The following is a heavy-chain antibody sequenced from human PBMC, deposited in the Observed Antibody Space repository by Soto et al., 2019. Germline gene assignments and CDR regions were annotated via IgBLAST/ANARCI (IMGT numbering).Heavy chain of an antibody. V-gene: IGHV3-74*01. CDR3: VRESGVAADC. D-gene: IGHD6-19*01. J-gene: IGHJ4*02. Sequence: ESGGVLVQPGGSVRLSCVASGFTFDSHWMHWVRQAPGEGLVWVSRIKTDGYAAAYADSVKGRFTISRDNTKNTVYLQMNSLRAEDTAVYFCVRESGVAADCWGQGTLVTVSS. CDR1: GFTFDSHW. CDR2: IKTDGYAA.